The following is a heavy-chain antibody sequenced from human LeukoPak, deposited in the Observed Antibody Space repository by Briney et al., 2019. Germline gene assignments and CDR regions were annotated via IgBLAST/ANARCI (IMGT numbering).Heavy chain of an antibody. D-gene: IGHD1-14*01. V-gene: IGHV1-46*01. CDR2: INPTGGST. CDR3: ARDRVIVGGTATYNFDH. J-gene: IGHJ4*02. CDR1: GYTFTPYF. Sequence: ASVKVSCKASGYTFTPYFIHWVRQAPGQGLAWMGIINPTGGSTTYAQKFQGRVTVTRDTSTSTVYMELSSLTSEDTAVYYCARDRVIVGGTATYNFDHWGQGTLVTVSS.